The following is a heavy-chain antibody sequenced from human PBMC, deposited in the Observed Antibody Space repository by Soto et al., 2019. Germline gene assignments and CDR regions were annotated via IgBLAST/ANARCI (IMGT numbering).Heavy chain of an antibody. D-gene: IGHD2-8*01. CDR1: GYTFTSYY. CDR3: ARPPYPGCINAVCYPLDY. J-gene: IGHJ4*02. V-gene: IGHV1-46*01. Sequence: QVQLVQSGAEVKKPGASVKISCKASGYTFTSYYMHWVRQAPGQGLEWMGIINPSVGSTNYAQKLQGRVAMPRDTSTSTVYMELNSLRSEDTAVYYCARPPYPGCINAVCYPLDYWGQGTLVTVSS. CDR2: INPSVGST.